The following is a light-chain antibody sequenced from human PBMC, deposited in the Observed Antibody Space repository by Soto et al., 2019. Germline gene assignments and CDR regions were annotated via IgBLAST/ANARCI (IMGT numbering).Light chain of an antibody. V-gene: IGLV1-40*01. CDR1: SSNIGAGSD. CDR2: ANN. Sequence: QSVLTQPPSVSGAPGQSVTISCTGSSSNIGAGSDVHWYQHLPGTPPKVLIYANNNRPSGVPDRFSGSKSGTSASLSITGLQAEDEADYYCQSYDSSLSGPVFGGGTKLTVL. J-gene: IGLJ2*01. CDR3: QSYDSSLSGPV.